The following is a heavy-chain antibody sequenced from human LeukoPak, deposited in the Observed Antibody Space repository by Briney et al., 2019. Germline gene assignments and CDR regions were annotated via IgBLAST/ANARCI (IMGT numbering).Heavy chain of an antibody. J-gene: IGHJ6*02. CDR2: INHSGST. CDR1: GGSFSGYY. D-gene: IGHD2-2*01. CDR3: ARGGYVPAAMGAYYYYYGMDV. Sequence: KPSETLSLTCAVYGGSFSGYYWSWIRQPPGKGLEWIGEINHSGSTNYNPSLKSRVTISVDTSKNQFSLKLSSVTAADTAVYYCARGGYVPAAMGAYYYYYGMDVWGQGTTVTVSS. V-gene: IGHV4-34*01.